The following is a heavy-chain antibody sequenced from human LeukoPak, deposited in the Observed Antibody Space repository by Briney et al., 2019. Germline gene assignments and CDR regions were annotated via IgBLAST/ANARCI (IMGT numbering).Heavy chain of an antibody. J-gene: IGHJ5*02. Sequence: PGRSLRLSCAASGFTFSNYAMHWVRQAPGKGLEWVAVISYDGNNKYYADSVKGRFTISRDDSKNTLYLQMNSVRDEDTAVYYCARALVGGDWFDPWGQGTLVTVSS. D-gene: IGHD3-16*01. CDR1: GFTFSNYA. CDR3: ARALVGGDWFDP. CDR2: ISYDGNNK. V-gene: IGHV3-30-3*01.